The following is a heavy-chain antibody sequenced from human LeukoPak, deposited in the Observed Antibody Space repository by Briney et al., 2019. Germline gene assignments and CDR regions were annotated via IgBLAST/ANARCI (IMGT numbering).Heavy chain of an antibody. J-gene: IGHJ4*02. CDR1: GGSLSDYY. D-gene: IGHD1-1*01. Sequence: PSETLSLTCAVYGGSLSDYYWSWIRQPPGKGLEWIGEINHSGSTNYNPSLKSRVTISVDTSKNQFSLKLSSVTAADTAVYYCARARWKSFDYWGQGILVTVSS. V-gene: IGHV4-34*01. CDR3: ARARWKSFDY. CDR2: INHSGST.